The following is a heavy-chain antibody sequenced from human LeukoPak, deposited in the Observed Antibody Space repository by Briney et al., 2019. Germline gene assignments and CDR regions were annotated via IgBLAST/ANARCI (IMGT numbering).Heavy chain of an antibody. D-gene: IGHD3-22*01. CDR1: GGSFSGYY. CDR2: FYTSGST. CDR3: ARESYYDSSGYSHDAFDI. J-gene: IGHJ3*02. Sequence: SETLSLTCAVYGGSFSGYYWSWIRQPAGKGLEWIGRFYTSGSTYYNPSLKSRVTISVDTSKNQFSLKLNSVTAADTAVYYCARESYYDSSGYSHDAFDIWGQGTMVTVSS. V-gene: IGHV4-4*07.